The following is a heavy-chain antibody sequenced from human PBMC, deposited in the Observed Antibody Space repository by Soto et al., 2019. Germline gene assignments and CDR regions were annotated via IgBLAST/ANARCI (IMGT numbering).Heavy chain of an antibody. CDR1: GFTFTTYW. J-gene: IGHJ4*02. Sequence: EVQVVESGGGLAQPGGSLRLSCITSGFTFTTYWMSWVRQAPGKGLEWVANIRQDGGAQYYVDSVKGRFTISSDNAKNSVYLQMDSLRAEDTAVYFCVRGGHVSGIYLGSDWCQGTLVTVSS. V-gene: IGHV3-7*03. CDR2: IRQDGGAQ. D-gene: IGHD3-10*01. CDR3: VRGGHVSGIYLGSD.